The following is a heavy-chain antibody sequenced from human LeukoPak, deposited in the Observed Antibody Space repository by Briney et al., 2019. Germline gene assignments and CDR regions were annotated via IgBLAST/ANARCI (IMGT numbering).Heavy chain of an antibody. Sequence: PSETLSLTCAVSGGHKSSNNWWRWARHPPGKAREWIGEIYHSGSTNYNPSLKSRVTISVDKSKNQFSLKLSSVTAADTAVYYCARDLTKHDYGYWGQGTLVTVSS. V-gene: IGHV4-4*02. CDR2: IYHSGST. D-gene: IGHD4-17*01. J-gene: IGHJ4*02. CDR1: GGHKSSNNW. CDR3: ARDLTKHDYGY.